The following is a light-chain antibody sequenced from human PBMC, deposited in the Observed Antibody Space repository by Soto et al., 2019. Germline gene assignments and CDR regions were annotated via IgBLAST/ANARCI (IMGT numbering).Light chain of an antibody. CDR3: QTWGTGAVV. J-gene: IGLJ2*01. CDR2: LNSDGSH. CDR1: SGHSSYD. V-gene: IGLV4-69*01. Sequence: QPVLTQSPSASASLGASVKLTCTLSSGHSSYDIAWHQQQPENGPRYLMKLNSDGSHSKGDVSPDCFSGSSSGAERYLTISRLQSEDEADSYCQTWGTGAVVFGGGTKLTVL.